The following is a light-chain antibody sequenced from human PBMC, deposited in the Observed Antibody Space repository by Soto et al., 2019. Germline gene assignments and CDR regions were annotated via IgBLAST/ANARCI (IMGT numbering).Light chain of an antibody. CDR3: AAWDDSLNGYV. CDR2: SNN. CDR1: RSNIGSNT. V-gene: IGLV1-44*01. J-gene: IGLJ1*01. Sequence: QSVLTQPPSASGTPGQRVTISCSGSRSNIGSNTVNWYQQLPVTSPKLLIYSNNQRPSGVPDRFSGSKSGTSASLAISGLQSEDEADYYCAAWDDSLNGYVFGTGTKLTVL.